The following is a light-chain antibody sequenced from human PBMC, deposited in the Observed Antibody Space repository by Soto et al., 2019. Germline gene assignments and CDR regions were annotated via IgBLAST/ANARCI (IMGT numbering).Light chain of an antibody. Sequence: DIVMTQSPLSLPVTPGEPASISCRSSQSLLHSNGYNYLDWYLQKPGQSPQLLIYLVSNRSSGVPDRFSGCGSCTEFTLKISRVEAEDVGVYYFMQAVDTRTVGQWANV. J-gene: IGKJ1*01. CDR2: LVS. CDR3: MQAVDTRT. V-gene: IGKV2-28*01. CDR1: QSLLHSNGYNY.